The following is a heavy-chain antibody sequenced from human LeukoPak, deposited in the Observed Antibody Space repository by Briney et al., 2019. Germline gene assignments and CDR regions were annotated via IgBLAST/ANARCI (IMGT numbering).Heavy chain of an antibody. J-gene: IGHJ3*01. Sequence: GESLKISCRGSGYNFPTYWIGWARQSPGKGLEWIGIIQPTDSDRRYSPSFEGQVTMSADKSISTAYLQWSSLKASDTAIYYCARRIGPNTDTWTDAFDVWGRGTRVTVSS. CDR2: IQPTDSDR. V-gene: IGHV5-51*01. CDR1: GYNFPTYW. CDR3: ARRIGPNTDTWTDAFDV. D-gene: IGHD1-1*01.